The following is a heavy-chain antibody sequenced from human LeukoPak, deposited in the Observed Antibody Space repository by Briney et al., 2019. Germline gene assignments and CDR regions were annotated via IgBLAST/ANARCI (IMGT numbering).Heavy chain of an antibody. CDR1: GISLSNYA. D-gene: IGHD3-10*01. Sequence: HPGGSLRLSCVVSGISLSNYAMTWVRQAPGKGLEWVSYISERGGSTTYADSVKGRFTISRDTSLNTLYLQMNNLRAEDTAVYFCAKRGVVIRGILVIGYHQEAYHYDFWGQGVLVTVSS. J-gene: IGHJ4*02. CDR2: ISERGGST. CDR3: AKRGVVIRGILVIGYHQEAYHYDF. V-gene: IGHV3-23*01.